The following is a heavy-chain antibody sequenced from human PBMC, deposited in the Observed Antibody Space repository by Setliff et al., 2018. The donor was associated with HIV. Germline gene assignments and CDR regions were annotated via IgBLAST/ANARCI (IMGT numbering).Heavy chain of an antibody. V-gene: IGHV1-69*13. CDR2: VIPIFGTA. J-gene: IGHJ6*03. CDR1: GDTFNSYA. Sequence: VKVSCKASGDTFNSYAISWVRQAPGQGLEWMGGVIPIFGTANYAQKFQGRVTITADESTSTAYMELSSLRSEDTAVYYCAKGGCYDSTGYYYYYLYYLDEWGKGTTVTV. CDR3: AKGGCYDSTGYYYYYLYYLDE. D-gene: IGHD3-22*01.